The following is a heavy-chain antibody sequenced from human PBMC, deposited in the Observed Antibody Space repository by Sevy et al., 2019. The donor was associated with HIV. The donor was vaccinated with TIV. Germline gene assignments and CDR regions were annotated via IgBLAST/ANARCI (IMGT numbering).Heavy chain of an antibody. CDR1: GFTFSSYA. V-gene: IGHV3-30-3*01. CDR2: ISYDGSNK. D-gene: IGHD4-17*01. J-gene: IGHJ3*02. CDR3: ARDRLDYGDYVPDDAFDI. Sequence: GGSLRLSCAASGFTFSSYAMHWVRQAPGKGLEWVAVISYDGSNKYYADSVKGRFTISRDNSKNTRYLQMNSLRAEDTAVYYCARDRLDYGDYVPDDAFDIWGQGTMVTVSS.